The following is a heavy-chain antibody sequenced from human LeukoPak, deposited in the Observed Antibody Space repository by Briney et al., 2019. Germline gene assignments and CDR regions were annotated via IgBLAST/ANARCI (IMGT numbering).Heavy chain of an antibody. CDR3: ARDSGYSGYYYFDY. J-gene: IGHJ4*02. D-gene: IGHD5-12*01. Sequence: GGSLRLSCVASGFTFSSYAMHWVRQAPGKGLEWVAVISYDGSNKYYADSVKGRFTISRDNSKNTLYLQMNSLRAEDTAVYYCARDSGYSGYYYFDYWGQGTLVTVSS. V-gene: IGHV3-30*04. CDR1: GFTFSSYA. CDR2: ISYDGSNK.